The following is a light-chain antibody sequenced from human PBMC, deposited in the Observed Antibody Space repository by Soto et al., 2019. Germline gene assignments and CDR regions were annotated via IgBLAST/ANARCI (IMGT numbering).Light chain of an antibody. CDR3: QQYGRTSWT. CDR2: GAS. CDR1: QCVSTSF. Sequence: EIVLTRSPGTLSLSLGEGATLACRASQCVSTSFFAWYQQKPGQAPRLLIFGASTRAPGIPDRFSGSGSGTDFTLTISRLEPEDYAVYYCQQYGRTSWTFDQGTKVDIK. J-gene: IGKJ1*01. V-gene: IGKV3-20*01.